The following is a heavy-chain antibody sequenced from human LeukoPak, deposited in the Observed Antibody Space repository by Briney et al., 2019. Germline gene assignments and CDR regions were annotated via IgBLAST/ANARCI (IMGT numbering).Heavy chain of an antibody. CDR1: GFTFSIYG. V-gene: IGHV3-30*03. Sequence: PGGSLRLSCAASGFTFSIYGMHWVRQAPGKGLEWVSYISYDGSNKSHADSVQGRFTISRDNAKNSLYLQMNSLRAEDTAVYYCARGLGDYWYFDLWGRGTLVTVSS. CDR3: ARGLGDYWYFDL. J-gene: IGHJ2*01. D-gene: IGHD4-17*01. CDR2: ISYDGSNK.